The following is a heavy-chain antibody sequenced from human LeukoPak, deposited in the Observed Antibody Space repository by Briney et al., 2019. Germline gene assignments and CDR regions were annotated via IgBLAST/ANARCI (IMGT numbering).Heavy chain of an antibody. V-gene: IGHV3-48*03. CDR1: GFTFSSYE. CDR2: ISSSGSTI. CDR3: ATVYGMDV. J-gene: IGHJ6*02. Sequence: PGGSLRLSCAASGFTFSSYEMNRVRQAPGKGLEWVSYISSSGSTIYYADSVKGRFTISRDNAKNSLYLQMNGLRAEDTAVCYCATVYGMDVWGQGTTVTVSS.